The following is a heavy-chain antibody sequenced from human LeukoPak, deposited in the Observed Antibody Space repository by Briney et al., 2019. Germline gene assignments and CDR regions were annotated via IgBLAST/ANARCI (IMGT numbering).Heavy chain of an antibody. D-gene: IGHD4-11*01. J-gene: IGHJ4*02. Sequence: PGESLRLSCAASGLTFSSYAKIWVRHPPGKGMELVSVISDSDGSINYSDPEKGRLTISRVNTKNNLYLQLNSLRAEDTAVYYCAKGPHTGSNYWFDYWGRGTLGTVSS. CDR3: AKGPHTGSNYWFDY. V-gene: IGHV3-23*01. CDR2: ISDSDGSI. CDR1: GLTFSSYA.